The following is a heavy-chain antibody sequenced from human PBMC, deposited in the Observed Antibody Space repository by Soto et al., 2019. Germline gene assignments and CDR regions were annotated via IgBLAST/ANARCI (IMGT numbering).Heavy chain of an antibody. CDR1: GFTFSNYG. J-gene: IGHJ4*02. CDR3: ANGYGILTGYSKFDY. Sequence: PGGSLRLSCAASGFTFSNYGMNWVRQAPGMGLEWVAVVSYDGTNIYYADSVKGRFTISRDNSNHPLSLQMNSLRPEVTVVYYCANGYGILTGYSKFDYWGQGTLVTVSS. V-gene: IGHV3-30*18. D-gene: IGHD3-9*01. CDR2: VSYDGTNI.